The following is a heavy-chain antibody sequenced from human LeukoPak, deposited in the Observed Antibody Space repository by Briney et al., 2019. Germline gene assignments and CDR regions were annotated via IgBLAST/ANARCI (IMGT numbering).Heavy chain of an antibody. CDR1: GYTFTGYY. CDR3: ARKSKSYSSSSGYDY. CDR2: INPNSGGT. Sequence: ASVKVSCKASGYTFTGYYMHWVRQAPGQGLEWMGRINPNSGGTNYAQKFQGRVTITADESTSTAYMELSSLRSEDTAVYYCARKSKSYSSSSGYDYWGQGTLVTVSS. V-gene: IGHV1-2*06. J-gene: IGHJ4*02. D-gene: IGHD6-6*01.